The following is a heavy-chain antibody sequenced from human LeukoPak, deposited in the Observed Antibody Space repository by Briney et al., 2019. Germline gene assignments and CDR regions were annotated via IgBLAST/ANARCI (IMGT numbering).Heavy chain of an antibody. CDR3: ARVASSGYLAY. V-gene: IGHV4-39*07. J-gene: IGHJ4*02. Sequence: SETLSLTCTVSGGSISSGSYYWSWIRQPPGKGLEWIGEVNHNGGTNYNPSLKSRVTISMDTSKNQFSLKLTSVTAADTAIYYCARVASSGYLAYWGQGTLVTVSS. CDR2: VNHNGGT. CDR1: GGSISSGSYY. D-gene: IGHD3-22*01.